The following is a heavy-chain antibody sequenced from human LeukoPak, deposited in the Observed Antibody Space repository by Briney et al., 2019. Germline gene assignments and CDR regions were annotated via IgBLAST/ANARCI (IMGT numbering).Heavy chain of an antibody. V-gene: IGHV4-31*03. CDR1: GGSISSSGYY. D-gene: IGHD6-19*01. J-gene: IGHJ4*02. Sequence: SETLSLTCTVSGGSISSSGYYWSWIRPHPGKGLEWIGYIYYSGSTHYNPSLKSRVTISVDTSKNQFSLKLSSVTAADTAVYYCASLGQQWLVPAWGQGTLVTVSP. CDR2: IYYSGST. CDR3: ASLGQQWLVPA.